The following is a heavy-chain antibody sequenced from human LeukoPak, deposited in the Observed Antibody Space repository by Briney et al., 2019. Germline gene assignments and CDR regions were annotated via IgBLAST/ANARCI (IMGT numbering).Heavy chain of an antibody. J-gene: IGHJ3*02. V-gene: IGHV3-23*01. Sequence: PGGSLRLSCAASGFTFSSYAMSWVRQAPGKGLEWVSAISGSGGSTYYADSVKGRFTISRDNSKNTLYLQMNSLRAEDTAVYYCARDRYQLSLDPGDAFDIWGQGTMVTVSS. CDR1: GFTFSSYA. D-gene: IGHD2-2*01. CDR2: ISGSGGST. CDR3: ARDRYQLSLDPGDAFDI.